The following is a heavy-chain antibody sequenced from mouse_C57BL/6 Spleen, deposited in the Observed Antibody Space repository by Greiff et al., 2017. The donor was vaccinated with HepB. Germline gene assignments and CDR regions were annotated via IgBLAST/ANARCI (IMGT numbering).Heavy chain of an antibody. D-gene: IGHD1-1*01. Sequence: EVQLQESGPGLVKPSQSLSLTCSVTGYSITSGYYWTWIRQFPGNKLEWMGYISYDGSNNYNPSLKNRISITRDTSKNQFFLKLNSVTTEDTATYYCARGDYYGSSLYYAMDYWGQGTSVTVSS. V-gene: IGHV3-6*01. CDR2: ISYDGSN. CDR1: GYSITSGYY. CDR3: ARGDYYGSSLYYAMDY. J-gene: IGHJ4*01.